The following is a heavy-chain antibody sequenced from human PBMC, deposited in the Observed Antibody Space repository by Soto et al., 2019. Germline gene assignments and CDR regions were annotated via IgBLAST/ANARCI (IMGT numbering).Heavy chain of an antibody. CDR1: GGSISSYY. J-gene: IGHJ4*02. V-gene: IGHV4-59*12. CDR2: IYYSGST. CDR3: AIAEKGVVKYYFDY. D-gene: IGHD3-22*01. Sequence: SETLSLTCTVSGGSISSYYWSWIRQPPGKGLEWIGYIYYSGSTNYNPSLKSRVTISVDTSKNQFSLKLSSVTAADTAVYYCAIAEKGVVKYYFDYWGQGTLVTVSS.